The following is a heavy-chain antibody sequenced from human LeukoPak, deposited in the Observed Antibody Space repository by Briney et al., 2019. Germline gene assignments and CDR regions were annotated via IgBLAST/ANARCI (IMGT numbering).Heavy chain of an antibody. D-gene: IGHD4-17*01. J-gene: IGHJ4*02. CDR3: ARDLSLGRHGDGEPFDY. V-gene: IGHV1-18*01. CDR2: ISGYNGNT. Sequence: ASVKVSCKTSGYTFSNHGIGWVRQAPGQGLDWMGWISGYNGNTNYVKKFRGRVTMTTDTSTSTAYMELRSQSSDDTALYYCARDLSLGRHGDGEPFDYWGQGTLVTVSS. CDR1: GYTFSNHG.